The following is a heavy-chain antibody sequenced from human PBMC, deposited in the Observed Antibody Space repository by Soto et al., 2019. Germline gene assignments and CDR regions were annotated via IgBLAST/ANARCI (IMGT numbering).Heavy chain of an antibody. V-gene: IGHV4-4*02. CDR2: IYHSGST. D-gene: IGHD6-13*01. J-gene: IGHJ6*02. CDR1: GGSIGSSNW. CDR3: ARDQSIAAADYYYYGMDD. Sequence: SETLSLTCAVSGGSIGSSNWWSWFRQPPGKGLEWIGEIYHSGSTNYNPSLKSRVTISVDKSKNQFSLKLSSVTAADTAVYYCARDQSIAAADYYYYGMDDWGQGTTVT.